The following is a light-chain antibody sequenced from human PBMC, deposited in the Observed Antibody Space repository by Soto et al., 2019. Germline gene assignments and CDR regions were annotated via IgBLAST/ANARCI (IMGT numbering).Light chain of an antibody. V-gene: IGKV3-11*01. CDR3: QQRSNWPMYS. J-gene: IGKJ2*03. CDR2: DAS. CDR1: QSVDSY. Sequence: EIVLTQSPATLSLSPGERATLSCRASQSVDSYLSWYQHKPGQAPRLLIYDASNRATGIPARFSGSGSWTDFTLTISSLEPEDFAVYYCQQRSNWPMYSFGQGTKLEIK.